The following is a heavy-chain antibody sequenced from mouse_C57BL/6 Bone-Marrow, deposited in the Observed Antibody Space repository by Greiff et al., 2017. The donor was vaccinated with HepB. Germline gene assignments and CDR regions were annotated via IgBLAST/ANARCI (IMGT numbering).Heavy chain of an antibody. J-gene: IGHJ1*03. CDR2: IYPGDGDT. Sequence: VQLQQSGPELVKPGASVKISCKASGYALSSSWMNWVKQRPGKGLEWIGRIYPGDGDTNYNGKFKGKATLTADKSSSTAYMQLSSLTSEDSAVYFCAQLGRYFDVWGTGTTVTVSS. V-gene: IGHV1-82*01. CDR1: GYALSSSW. D-gene: IGHD4-1*01. CDR3: AQLGRYFDV.